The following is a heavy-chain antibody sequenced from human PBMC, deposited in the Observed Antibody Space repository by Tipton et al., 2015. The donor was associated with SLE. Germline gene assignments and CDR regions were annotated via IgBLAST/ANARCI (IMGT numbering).Heavy chain of an antibody. D-gene: IGHD2-8*01. CDR2: ITDSGDGA. J-gene: IGHJ4*02. Sequence: SLRLSCAASGFTFRNHALSWVRQAPGKGLEWVSAITDSGDGANYADSVKGRFTMSRDNSKNSLYLQMHSLRPEDTALYYCAKGRNGVGYFDDWGQGTLVTVSS. V-gene: IGHV3-23*01. CDR1: GFTFRNHA. CDR3: AKGRNGVGYFDD.